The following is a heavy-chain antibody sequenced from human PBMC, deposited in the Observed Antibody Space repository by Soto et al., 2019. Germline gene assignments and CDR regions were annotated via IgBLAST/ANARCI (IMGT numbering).Heavy chain of an antibody. V-gene: IGHV1-3*01. Sequence: QVQVVQSGAEVKKPGASVKVSCKASGFTFTTYAIHWVRQAPGQRLEWMGWIHAGNGNTKSSQKFQARLTITRDTSASTAYMELSSLRSEDWAVYDCARDRCSGDCNDVDYWGQGTLVTVSS. J-gene: IGHJ4*02. CDR2: IHAGNGNT. D-gene: IGHD2-21*02. CDR3: ARDRCSGDCNDVDY. CDR1: GFTFTTYA.